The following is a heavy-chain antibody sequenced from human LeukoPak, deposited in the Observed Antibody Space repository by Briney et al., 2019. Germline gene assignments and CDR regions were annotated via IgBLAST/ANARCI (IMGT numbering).Heavy chain of an antibody. CDR3: TRVGYIDEGIDY. Sequence: GGSLRLSCVASGFPFSSYWMTWVRQAPGKGLEWVANIKRDGSKKSYVDSAKGRFTISRDNAKNSLYLQMNSLRAEDTAIYYCTRVGYIDEGIDYWGQGTLVTVSS. CDR2: IKRDGSKK. D-gene: IGHD5-24*01. CDR1: GFPFSSYW. V-gene: IGHV3-7*04. J-gene: IGHJ4*02.